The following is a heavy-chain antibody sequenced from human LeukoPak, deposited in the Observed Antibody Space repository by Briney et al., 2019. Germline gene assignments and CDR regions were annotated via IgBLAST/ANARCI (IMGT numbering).Heavy chain of an antibody. Sequence: GGSLRLSCAASGFTFSGYGMHWVRQAPGKGLEWVAVIWFDGSNKYYADSVKGRFTISRDNSQNTLYLQMNSLRVEDTAVYYWARVTGAVTGYFDYWGQGTLVTVSS. J-gene: IGHJ4*02. CDR2: IWFDGSNK. D-gene: IGHD3-9*01. CDR1: GFTFSGYG. V-gene: IGHV3-33*01. CDR3: ARVTGAVTGYFDY.